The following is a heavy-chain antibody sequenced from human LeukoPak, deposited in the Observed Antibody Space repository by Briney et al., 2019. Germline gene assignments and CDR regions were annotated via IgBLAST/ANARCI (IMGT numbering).Heavy chain of an antibody. V-gene: IGHV4-39*01. J-gene: IGHJ4*02. CDR3: ARLPLNYAIDY. CDR1: GGSISSSRYF. CDR2: IYYSGST. Sequence: SETLSLTCTVSGGSISSSRYFWGWIRQPPGKGLEWLGSIYYSGSTSYNTSLKSRVTISVDTPKNQFSLQLSSVTAADTAVYCCARLPLNYAIDYWGPGTLVTVSS. D-gene: IGHD4-11*01.